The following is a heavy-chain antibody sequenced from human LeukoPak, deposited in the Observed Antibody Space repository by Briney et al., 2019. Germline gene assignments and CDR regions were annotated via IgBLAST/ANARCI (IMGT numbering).Heavy chain of an antibody. V-gene: IGHV3-74*01. CDR2: SKNDGSST. D-gene: IGHD3-16*01. CDR1: GFTFSSYG. J-gene: IGHJ3*02. Sequence: PGRSLRLSCAASGFTFSSYGMHWVRQAPGKGLVWVSRSKNDGSSTSYADSVKGRFTISRDNAKNTLYLQMNSLRAEDTAVYYCARELPRIGGQTDASDIWDQGTMVTVS. CDR3: ARELPRIGGQTDASDI.